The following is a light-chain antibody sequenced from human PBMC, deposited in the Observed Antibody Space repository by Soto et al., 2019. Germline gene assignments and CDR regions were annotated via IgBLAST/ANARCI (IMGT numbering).Light chain of an antibody. CDR2: AAT. Sequence: QAVVTQEPSLTVSPGGTVTLPCGSSTGAVTSGHDLYWFQQKPGQAPRTLIYAATNQHSRTPTRFSGSLLGGKAALTLSGAHAEDETQYYCLLTYNGNYVFGTGTKVNVL. J-gene: IGLJ1*01. CDR3: LLTYNGNYV. V-gene: IGLV7-46*01. CDR1: TGAVTSGHD.